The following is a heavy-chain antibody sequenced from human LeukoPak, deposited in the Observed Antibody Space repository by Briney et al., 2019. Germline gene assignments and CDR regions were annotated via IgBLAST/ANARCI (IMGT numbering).Heavy chain of an antibody. D-gene: IGHD5-18*01. V-gene: IGHV3-49*04. J-gene: IGHJ6*02. CDR2: IRSKAYEGTT. CDR1: GFTLGDHA. Sequence: GRSLRLSCTASGFTLGDHAMSWVRQAPGKGLEWVGFIRSKAYEGTTEYAASVKARFTISRDDSKSIAYLQMNSLNTEDTAVYYCTRGPIPLWLYYGMDVWGQGTTVIVSS. CDR3: TRGPIPLWLYYGMDV.